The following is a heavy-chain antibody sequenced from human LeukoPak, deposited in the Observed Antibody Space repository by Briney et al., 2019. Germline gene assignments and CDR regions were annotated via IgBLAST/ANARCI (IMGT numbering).Heavy chain of an antibody. CDR2: ISYDGNNK. J-gene: IGHJ4*02. D-gene: IGHD3-22*01. CDR3: VRGVEIYDRSGYFDY. Sequence: GGSWRFSCEASGLTFGRCAMDWFGQAPGKGLEWVATISYDGNNKHYTDSVEGRFTIARDNSKNTLYLQMNTLRVEDTAMYYCVRGVEIYDRSGYFDYWGQGTLVTVSS. V-gene: IGHV3-30-3*01. CDR1: GLTFGRCA.